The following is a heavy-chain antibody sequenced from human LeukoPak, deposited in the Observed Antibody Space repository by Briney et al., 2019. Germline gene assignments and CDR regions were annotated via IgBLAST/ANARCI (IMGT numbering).Heavy chain of an antibody. Sequence: ASVKVSCKASGYTFTSYGISWVRQAPGQGLEWMGWISAYNGNTNYAQKLQGRVTMTTDTSTSTAYMELRSLRSDDTAVYYCARVLTQPLLRHSPMYNWFDPWGQGTLVTVSS. CDR2: ISAYNGNT. V-gene: IGHV1-18*01. J-gene: IGHJ5*02. D-gene: IGHD2-2*01. CDR1: GYTFTSYG. CDR3: ARVLTQPLLRHSPMYNWFDP.